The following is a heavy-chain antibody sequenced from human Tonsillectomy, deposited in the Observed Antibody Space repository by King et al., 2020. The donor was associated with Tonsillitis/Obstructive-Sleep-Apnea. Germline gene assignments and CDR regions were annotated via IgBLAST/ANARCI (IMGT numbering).Heavy chain of an antibody. D-gene: IGHD4-23*01. CDR2: IRSSRRYI. V-gene: IGHV3-21*01. CDR3: ARVYGGNQRGYFDS. CDR1: GFPFRSSS. Sequence: VPLVASGGGLVPPGGSLRLSCAASGFPFRSSSLPWGRPAPGPGLAWLSSIRSSRRYIYSADSVKGRFTLSRANAKTSLSLQMTSLRAEDTAVYYCARVYGGNQRGYFDSWGQGTLATVSS. J-gene: IGHJ4*02.